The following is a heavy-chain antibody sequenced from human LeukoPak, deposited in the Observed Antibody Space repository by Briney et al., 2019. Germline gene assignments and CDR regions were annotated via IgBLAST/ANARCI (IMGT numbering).Heavy chain of an antibody. D-gene: IGHD3-10*01. J-gene: IGHJ5*02. V-gene: IGHV4-34*01. CDR1: GGSFTGYY. CDR2: INHSGST. CDR3: ARGSRLLWFGELFPGGTVDP. Sequence: SETLSLTCAVYGGSFTGYYWSRIRQPPGKGLEWIGEINHSGSTNYNPSLKSRVTISVDASKNQFSLKLSYVIAADTAVYYCARGSRLLWFGELFPGGTVDPWGQGTLGTVSS.